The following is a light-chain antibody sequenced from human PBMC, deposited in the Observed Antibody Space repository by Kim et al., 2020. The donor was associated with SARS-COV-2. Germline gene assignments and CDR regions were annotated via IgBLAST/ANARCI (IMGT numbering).Light chain of an antibody. J-gene: IGKJ5*01. CDR1: QSLLYTSNNQNY. CDR2: WAS. CDR3: HQYYSSPIT. V-gene: IGKV4-1*01. Sequence: DIVMTQSPDSLAVSLGERATINCKSSQSLLYTSNNQNYMAWYQQKPGQPPLLLIYWASTRHSGVPDRFSGSGSGTDFTLTISSLQAEDVAVYYCHQYYSSPITFGQGTLLEIK.